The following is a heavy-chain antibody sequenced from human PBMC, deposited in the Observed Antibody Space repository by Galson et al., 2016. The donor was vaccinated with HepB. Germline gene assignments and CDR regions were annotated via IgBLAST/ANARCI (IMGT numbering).Heavy chain of an antibody. CDR1: GYTFTAYF. Sequence: SVKVSCKASGYTFTAYFIYWVRQAPGQGLEWMGFINPNVGSTTFAQKFQDRVTITRDTSTSTVFMELSSLRSEDTAVYFCARGDLNYYYALDVWGQGTTVTVSS. D-gene: IGHD3-3*01. J-gene: IGHJ6*02. CDR2: INPNVGST. CDR3: ARGDLNYYYALDV. V-gene: IGHV1-46*01.